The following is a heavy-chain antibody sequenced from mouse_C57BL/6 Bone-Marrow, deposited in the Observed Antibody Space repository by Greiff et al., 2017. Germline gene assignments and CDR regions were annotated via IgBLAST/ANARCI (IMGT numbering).Heavy chain of an antibody. J-gene: IGHJ2*01. V-gene: IGHV1-64*01. Sequence: QVQLQQPGAELVKPGASVKLSCKASGYTFTSYWMHWVKQRPGQGLEWIGMIHPNSGSTNYNEKFKRKATLTVDKSSSTADMQLSSLTSEDSAVYYCARSGYSTFFDYWGQGTTLTVSS. D-gene: IGHD2-5*01. CDR2: IHPNSGST. CDR3: ARSGYSTFFDY. CDR1: GYTFTSYW.